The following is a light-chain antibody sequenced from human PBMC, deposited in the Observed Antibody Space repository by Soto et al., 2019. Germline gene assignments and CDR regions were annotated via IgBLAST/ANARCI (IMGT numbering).Light chain of an antibody. CDR2: RAS. CDR1: ETINGW. Sequence: DIQMTQSPSTLSASVGDRVNITCRASETINGWLAWYQQKPGKAPKLLISRASDLQTGVPTRFSGSGSGTEFTPTISSLQTDDFATYYCQQYNSYFFTFGPGTKVDVK. J-gene: IGKJ3*01. CDR3: QQYNSYFFT. V-gene: IGKV1-5*03.